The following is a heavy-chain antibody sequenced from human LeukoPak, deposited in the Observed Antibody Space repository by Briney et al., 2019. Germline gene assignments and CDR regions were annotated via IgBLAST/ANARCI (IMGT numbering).Heavy chain of an antibody. Sequence: SQTLSLTCTVSGGSISSNNYYWSWIRQPAGKGLEWIGRMYTSGSTNYNPSLKSRVTISIDTSKNQFSLKLTSVTAADTAVYYCAKEGGSGTSCYGCSTPWGQEILVTVSS. CDR2: MYTSGST. CDR3: AKEGGSGTSCYGCSTP. D-gene: IGHD2-2*01. V-gene: IGHV4-61*02. J-gene: IGHJ5*02. CDR1: GGSISSNNYY.